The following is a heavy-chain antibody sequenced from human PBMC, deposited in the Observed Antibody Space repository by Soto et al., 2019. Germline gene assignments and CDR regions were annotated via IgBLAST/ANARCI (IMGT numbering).Heavy chain of an antibody. Sequence: GASVKVSCKASGYTFTSYGIGWVRQAPGQGLEWMGWISAYNGNTNYAQKLQGRVTMTTDTSTSTAYMELRSLRSDDTAVYYCARDWVGVNIVVVPAAIPFDYWGQGTLVTVSS. D-gene: IGHD2-2*02. CDR1: GYTFTSYG. CDR3: ARDWVGVNIVVVPAAIPFDY. CDR2: ISAYNGNT. V-gene: IGHV1-18*04. J-gene: IGHJ4*02.